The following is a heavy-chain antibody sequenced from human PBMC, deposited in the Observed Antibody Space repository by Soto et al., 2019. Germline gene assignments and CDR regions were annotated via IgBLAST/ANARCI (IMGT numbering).Heavy chain of an antibody. Sequence: GGSLRLSCAASGFTFSSYGMHWVRQAPGKGLEWVAVIWYDGSNKYYADSVKGRFTISRDNSKNTLYLQMNSLRAEDTAVYYCARDSWREEMATILNEFDYWGQGTLVTVSS. CDR2: IWYDGSNK. CDR3: ARDSWREEMATILNEFDY. D-gene: IGHD5-12*01. CDR1: GFTFSSYG. V-gene: IGHV3-33*01. J-gene: IGHJ4*02.